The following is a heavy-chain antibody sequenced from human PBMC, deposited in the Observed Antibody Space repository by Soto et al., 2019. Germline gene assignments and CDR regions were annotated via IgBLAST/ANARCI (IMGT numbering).Heavy chain of an antibody. Sequence: SGPTLVNPTQTLTLTCTFSGFSLSTSGVGVGWIRQSPGKALEWLAIIYWDDDKRYSPSLKRRLTITKDSSKNQVVLTMTNMDPVDKATYYCARIYCSGGSCYGNYFDYWGQGTLVTVS. J-gene: IGHJ4*02. CDR3: ARIYCSGGSCYGNYFDY. D-gene: IGHD2-15*01. CDR2: IYWDDDK. V-gene: IGHV2-5*02. CDR1: GFSLSTSGVG.